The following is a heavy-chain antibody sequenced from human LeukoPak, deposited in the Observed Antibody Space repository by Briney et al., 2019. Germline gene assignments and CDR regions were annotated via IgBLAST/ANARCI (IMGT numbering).Heavy chain of an antibody. J-gene: IGHJ4*02. CDR1: GGSISSYY. V-gene: IGHV4-59*01. CDR3: ARVDASSGCFDY. D-gene: IGHD6-19*01. Sequence: SETLSLTCTVSGGSISSYYWSWIRQPPGKGLEWIGYIYYSGSTNYNPSLKSRVTISVDTSKNQFSLKLSSVTAADTAVYYCARVDASSGCFDYWAREPWSPSPQ. CDR2: IYYSGST.